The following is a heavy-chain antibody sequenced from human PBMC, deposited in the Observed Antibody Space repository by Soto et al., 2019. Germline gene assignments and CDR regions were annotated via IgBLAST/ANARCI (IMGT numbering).Heavy chain of an antibody. J-gene: IGHJ6*02. CDR2: ISAYNGNT. D-gene: IGHD6-19*01. CDR1: GYTFTSYG. Sequence: ASVKVSCKASGYTFTSYGISWVRQAPGQGLEWMGWISAYNGNTNYAQKLQGRVTMTTDTSTSTAYMELRSLRSDDTAVYYCASLAVAGNNYYYGMDVWGQGTTVTVS. CDR3: ASLAVAGNNYYYGMDV. V-gene: IGHV1-18*01.